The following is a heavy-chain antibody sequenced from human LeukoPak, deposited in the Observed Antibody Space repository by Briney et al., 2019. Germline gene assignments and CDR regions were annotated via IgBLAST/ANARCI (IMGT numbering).Heavy chain of an antibody. CDR1: GYTFTGYY. V-gene: IGHV1-18*04. CDR3: ARISWEHDAFDI. J-gene: IGHJ3*02. D-gene: IGHD1-26*01. Sequence: ASVNVSCKASGYTFTGYYMHWVRQAPGQGLEWMGWISAYNGNTNYAQKLQGRVTMTTDTSTSTAYMELRSLRSDDTAVYYCARISWEHDAFDIWGQGTMVTVSS. CDR2: ISAYNGNT.